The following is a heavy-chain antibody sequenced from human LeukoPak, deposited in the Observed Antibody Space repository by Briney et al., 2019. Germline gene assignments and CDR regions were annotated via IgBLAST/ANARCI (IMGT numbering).Heavy chain of an antibody. CDR1: GYTFTSYG. D-gene: IGHD3-3*01. CDR2: ISAYNGNT. CDR3: ARDYDFRSGYYSGGLSERDGSLRFDY. Sequence: GASVKVSCKASGYTFTSYGISWVRQAPGQGLEWMGWISAYNGNTNYAQKLQGRVTMTTDTSTSTAYMELRSLRSDDTAVYYCARDYDFRSGYYSGGLSERDGSLRFDYWGQGTLVTVSS. J-gene: IGHJ4*02. V-gene: IGHV1-18*01.